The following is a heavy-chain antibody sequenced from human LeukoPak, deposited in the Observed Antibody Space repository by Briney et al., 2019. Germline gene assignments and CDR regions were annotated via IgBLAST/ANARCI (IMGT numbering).Heavy chain of an antibody. CDR2: IHHSGST. CDR3: ARCISTPGVPVDWFDP. V-gene: IGHV4-34*01. J-gene: IGHJ5*02. Sequence: SETLSLTCTVSGGSISSYYWSWIRQPPGKGLEWIGRIHHSGSTNYNPSLRSRVTISVDTSKNQFSLNLSSVTAADTAMYYCARCISTPGVPVDWFDPWGQGTLVTVS. D-gene: IGHD1-1*01. CDR1: GGSISSYY.